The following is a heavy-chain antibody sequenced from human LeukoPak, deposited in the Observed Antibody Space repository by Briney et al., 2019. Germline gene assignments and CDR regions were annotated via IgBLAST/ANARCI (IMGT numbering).Heavy chain of an antibody. CDR2: IYHSGST. Sequence: SGTLSLTCAVSGGSISRSNWWSWVRQPPGKGLEWIGEIYHSGSTNYNPSLKSRVTISVDTSKNQFSLKLSSVTAADTAVYYCARVPAYYYYYYMDVWGKGTTVTVSS. CDR3: ARVPAYYYYYYMDV. CDR1: GGSISRSNW. V-gene: IGHV4-4*02. J-gene: IGHJ6*03. D-gene: IGHD2-2*01.